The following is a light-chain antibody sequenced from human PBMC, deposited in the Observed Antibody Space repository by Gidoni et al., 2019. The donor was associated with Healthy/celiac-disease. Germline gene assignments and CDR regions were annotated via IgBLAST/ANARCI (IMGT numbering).Light chain of an antibody. Sequence: EIVLTQSPATLSLSPGERATLSCRASQSGRSYLAWYQQKPGQAPRLLIYDASNRATGIPARFSGSGSGTDFTLTISSLEPEDFAVYYCQQRSNWPRFGQGTKVEIK. CDR3: QQRSNWPR. J-gene: IGKJ1*01. CDR1: QSGRSY. CDR2: DAS. V-gene: IGKV3-11*01.